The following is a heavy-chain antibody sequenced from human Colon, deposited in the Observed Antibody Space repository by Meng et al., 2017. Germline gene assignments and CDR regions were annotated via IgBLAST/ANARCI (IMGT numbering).Heavy chain of an antibody. Sequence: QVQLQESGPGLVKPSETLTLTCSVSGDSISSTNWWTWVRQPTGKGLEWIGQVFHTGHTRYNPALESRVTISADTSKSQFSLYLRSVTAADTAVYYCAREWRHYYGAGSFDHWGQGALVTVSS. CDR3: AREWRHYYGAGSFDH. D-gene: IGHD3-10*01. V-gene: IGHV4-4*02. CDR2: VFHTGHT. J-gene: IGHJ4*02. CDR1: GDSISSTNW.